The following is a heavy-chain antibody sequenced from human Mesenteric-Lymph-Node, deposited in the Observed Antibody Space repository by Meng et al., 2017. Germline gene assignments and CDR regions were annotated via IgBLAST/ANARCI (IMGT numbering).Heavy chain of an antibody. Sequence: GGSLRLSCAASGFTFSSYSMNWVRQAPGKGLEWVSSISSSSSYIYYADSVKGRFTISRDNAKNSLYLQMNSLRAEDTAVYYCARGLTYYYDSSGYYDSDNWYFDLWGRGTLVTVSS. J-gene: IGHJ2*01. D-gene: IGHD3-22*01. V-gene: IGHV3-21*01. CDR2: ISSSSSYI. CDR3: ARGLTYYYDSSGYYDSDNWYFDL. CDR1: GFTFSSYS.